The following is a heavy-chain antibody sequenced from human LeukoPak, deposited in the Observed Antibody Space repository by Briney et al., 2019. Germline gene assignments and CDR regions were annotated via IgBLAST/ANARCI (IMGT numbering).Heavy chain of an antibody. J-gene: IGHJ4*02. V-gene: IGHV1-18*01. D-gene: IGHD3-10*01. Sequence: VASVKVSCKASGYTFTSYGISWVRQATGQGLEWMGWIGAYNGNTNYAQKLQGRVTMTTDTSTSTAYMELRSLRSDDTAVYYCARVSSPYGSGVHYFDYWGQGTLVTVSS. CDR2: IGAYNGNT. CDR1: GYTFTSYG. CDR3: ARVSSPYGSGVHYFDY.